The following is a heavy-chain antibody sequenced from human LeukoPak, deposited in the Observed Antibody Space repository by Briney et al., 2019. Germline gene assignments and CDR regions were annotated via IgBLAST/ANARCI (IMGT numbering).Heavy chain of an antibody. CDR1: GYTFTSYY. CDR3: ARERWYCSGGSCLRGMDV. CDR2: INPSGGST. J-gene: IGHJ6*02. Sequence: ASVKVSCKASGYTFTSYYMHWVRQAPGQGLEWMGIINPSGGSTSYAQEFQGRVTMTRDTSTSTVYMELSSLRSEDTAVYYCARERWYCSGGSCLRGMDVWGQGTTVTVSS. V-gene: IGHV1-46*01. D-gene: IGHD2-15*01.